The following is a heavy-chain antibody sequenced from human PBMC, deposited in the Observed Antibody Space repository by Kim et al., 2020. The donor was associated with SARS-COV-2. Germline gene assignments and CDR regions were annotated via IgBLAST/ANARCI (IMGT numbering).Heavy chain of an antibody. CDR3: ARFLGQRRQVDY. V-gene: IGHV5-10-1*01. CDR1: GYSLTGYW. J-gene: IGHJ4*02. CDR2: IDPSDSYI. Sequence: GESLKISCKGSGYSLTGYWIIWVHQMPGKGLEWMGRIDPSDSYINYSPSFQGHVTISADKSISTAYLQWSSLKASDTATYYCARFLGQRRQVDYWGQGTLVTVSS. D-gene: IGHD3-16*01.